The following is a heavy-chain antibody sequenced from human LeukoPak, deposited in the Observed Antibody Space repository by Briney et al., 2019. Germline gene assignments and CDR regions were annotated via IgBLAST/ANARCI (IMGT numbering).Heavy chain of an antibody. D-gene: IGHD2-2*01. V-gene: IGHV1-24*01. CDR3: ATIELREPAARRAFDI. Sequence: ASVKVSCKVSGYTLTELSMHWVRQAPGKGLEWMGGFDPEDGETIYAQKFQGRVTMTEDTSTDTAYMELSSLRSEDTAVYYCATIELREPAARRAFDIWGQGTMVTVSS. CDR1: GYTLTELS. CDR2: FDPEDGET. J-gene: IGHJ3*02.